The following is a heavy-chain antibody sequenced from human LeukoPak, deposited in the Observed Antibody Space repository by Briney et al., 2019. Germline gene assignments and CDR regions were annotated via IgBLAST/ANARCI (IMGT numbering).Heavy chain of an antibody. Sequence: ASVKVSCKASGYTFTSYGISWVRQAPGQGLEWMGWISAYNGNTNYAQKLQGRVTMTTDTSTSTAYMELRSLRSDDTVVYYCARAARLDYCSGGSCSTKDNWFDPWGQGALVTVSS. CDR1: GYTFTSYG. CDR3: ARAARLDYCSGGSCSTKDNWFDP. D-gene: IGHD2-15*01. J-gene: IGHJ5*02. V-gene: IGHV1-18*01. CDR2: ISAYNGNT.